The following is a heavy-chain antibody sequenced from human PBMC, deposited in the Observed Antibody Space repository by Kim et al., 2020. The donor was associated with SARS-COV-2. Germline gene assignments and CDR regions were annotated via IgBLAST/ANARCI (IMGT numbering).Heavy chain of an antibody. J-gene: IGHJ6*02. CDR1: GFSFSSYA. Sequence: GGSLRLSCAASGFSFSSYAMHWVRQAPGKGLEWVSSITNSGSSRYYADSWKGRFIISRDNAQNTLYLQMNSLRGEDTAVYYCARDIVGTFNPYGMDVWGQGTTVIVSS. D-gene: IGHD5-12*01. V-gene: IGHV3-21*01. CDR2: ITNSGSSR. CDR3: ARDIVGTFNPYGMDV.